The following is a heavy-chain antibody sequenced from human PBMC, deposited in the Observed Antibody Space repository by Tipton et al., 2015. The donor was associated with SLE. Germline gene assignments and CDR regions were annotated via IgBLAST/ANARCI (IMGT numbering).Heavy chain of an antibody. CDR3: ARGDLTTVTTEAFDV. CDR1: GGSISSGSYY. D-gene: IGHD4-17*01. J-gene: IGHJ3*01. Sequence: TLSLTCTVSGGSISSGSYYWTWIRQPAGKGLEWIGHMYTSGSISYNPSLESRVTISVDSSKNQFSLKLTSVTAVDTAVYYCARGDLTTVTTEAFDVWGQGTMVTVSA. V-gene: IGHV4-61*09. CDR2: MYTSGSI.